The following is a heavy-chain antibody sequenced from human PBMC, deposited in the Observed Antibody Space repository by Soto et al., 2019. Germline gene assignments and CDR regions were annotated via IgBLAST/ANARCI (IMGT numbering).Heavy chain of an antibody. CDR3: ARDFYGFYHFNWFDP. V-gene: IGHV3-11*01. CDR1: GFTFSDYY. J-gene: IGHJ5*02. Sequence: GRSLRLSCAASGFTFSDYYMSWIRQAPGKGLEWVSYISSSGSTIYYADSVKGRFTISRDNAKNSLYLQMNSLRAEDTAVYYCARDFYGFYHFNWFDPWGQGTLVTVSS. D-gene: IGHD3-10*01. CDR2: ISSSGSTI.